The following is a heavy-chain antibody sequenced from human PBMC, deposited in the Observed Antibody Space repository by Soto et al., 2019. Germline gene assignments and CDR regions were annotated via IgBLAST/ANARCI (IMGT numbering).Heavy chain of an antibody. CDR1: GFTFSSYS. CDR2: ISSSSSYI. J-gene: IGHJ4*02. Sequence: GVLRLSCAASGFTFSSYSMNWVRQAPGKGLEWVSSISSSSSYIYYADSVKGRFTISRDNAKNSLYLQMNSLRAENTAVYYCARAPDYGDYGGFDYWGQGTLVTVSS. CDR3: ARAPDYGDYGGFDY. D-gene: IGHD4-17*01. V-gene: IGHV3-21*01.